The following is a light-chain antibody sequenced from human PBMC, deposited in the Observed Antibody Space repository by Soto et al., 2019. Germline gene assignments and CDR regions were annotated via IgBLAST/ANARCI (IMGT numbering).Light chain of an antibody. CDR2: EVS. Sequence: QSVLTQPASVSGSPGQSITISCTGTSSDVGGYNYVSWYQHHPGKAPKLIIYEVSNRPSGVSNRFSGSKSGNTASLTVSRLQAEDEADYYCTSYTSSSTYVCGTGTKVTVL. CDR3: TSYTSSSTYV. J-gene: IGLJ1*01. V-gene: IGLV2-14*01. CDR1: SSDVGGYNY.